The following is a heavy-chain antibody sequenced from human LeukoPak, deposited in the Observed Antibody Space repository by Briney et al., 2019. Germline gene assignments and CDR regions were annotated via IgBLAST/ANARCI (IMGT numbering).Heavy chain of an antibody. D-gene: IGHD2-15*01. J-gene: IGHJ4*02. V-gene: IGHV3-23*01. CDR3: AKDGIVVVVAATPDY. Sequence: PGGSLRLSCAASGFTFSSYAMSWVRQAPGKGLEWVSAISGSGGSTYYADSVKGRFTISRDNSKNTLYLRMNSLRAEDTAVYYCAKDGIVVVVAATPDYWGQGTLVTVSS. CDR2: ISGSGGST. CDR1: GFTFSSYA.